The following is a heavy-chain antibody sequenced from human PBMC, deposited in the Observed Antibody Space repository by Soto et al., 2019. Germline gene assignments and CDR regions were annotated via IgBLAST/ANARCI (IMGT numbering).Heavy chain of an antibody. J-gene: IGHJ6*02. D-gene: IGHD3-10*01. CDR2: IIPILGIA. Sequence: QVQLVQSGAEVKKPGSSVKVSCKASGGTFSSYTISWVRQAPGQGLEWMGRIIPILGIANYAQKFQGRVTIPADKSTSPAYMEPSSLRSEDTAVYYSARETSYCSENYYYYGMDVWGQGTTATVSS. V-gene: IGHV1-69*08. CDR1: GGTFSSYT. CDR3: ARETSYCSENYYYYGMDV.